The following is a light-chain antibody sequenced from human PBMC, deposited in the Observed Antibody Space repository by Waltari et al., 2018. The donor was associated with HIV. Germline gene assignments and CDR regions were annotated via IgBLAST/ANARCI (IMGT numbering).Light chain of an antibody. CDR3: RAWDSSTVV. V-gene: IGLV3-1*01. CDR1: TLGDQY. Sequence: SYELTQPPSVSVSPGQTASLTCPGDTLGDQYACWYQQKPGQSPVLLIYADSRRPSGIPERFAGSKSGNTATLTIRGTQAMDEADYYCRAWDSSTVVFGGGTKLTVL. CDR2: ADS. J-gene: IGLJ2*01.